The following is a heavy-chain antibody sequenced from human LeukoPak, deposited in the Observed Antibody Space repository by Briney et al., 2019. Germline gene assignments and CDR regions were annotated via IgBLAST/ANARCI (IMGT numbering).Heavy chain of an antibody. CDR2: ISAYNGNT. J-gene: IGHJ3*02. V-gene: IGHV1-18*04. D-gene: IGHD3-22*01. Sequence: GASVKVSCKTSGYTFTGHYMHWVRQAPGQGLEWMGWISAYNGNTNYAQKLQGRVTMTTDTSTSTAYMELRSLRSDDTAVYYCASWASGYYGAFDIWGQGTMVTVSS. CDR3: ASWASGYYGAFDI. CDR1: GYTFTGHY.